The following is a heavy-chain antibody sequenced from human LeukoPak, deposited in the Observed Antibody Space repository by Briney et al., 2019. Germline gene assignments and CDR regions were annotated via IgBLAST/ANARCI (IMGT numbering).Heavy chain of an antibody. CDR3: ARGTPIVVVPAARWILDY. D-gene: IGHD2-2*01. J-gene: IGHJ4*02. Sequence: GASVKVSCKASGGTFSSYAISWVRQAPGQGLEWMGGIIPIFGTANYAQKFQGRVTITADESTSTAYMELSSLRSEDTAVYYCARGTPIVVVPAARWILDYWGQGTLVTVSS. CDR2: IIPIFGTA. CDR1: GGTFSSYA. V-gene: IGHV1-69*13.